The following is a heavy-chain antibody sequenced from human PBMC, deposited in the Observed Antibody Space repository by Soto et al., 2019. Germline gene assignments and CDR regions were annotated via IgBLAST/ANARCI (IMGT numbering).Heavy chain of an antibody. CDR3: VRESHGDY. J-gene: IGHJ4*02. V-gene: IGHV3-74*01. Sequence: EVQLVESGGGLVQPGGSLRLSCAGSGFTFSNYWMHWVRQAPGKGLEWVSRIDHDGPTDYADSVRGRFTLSRDNAENTLYLQMNSLRPEDTAVYYCVRESHGDYWGQGTLVTVSS. CDR2: IDHDGPT. CDR1: GFTFSNYW.